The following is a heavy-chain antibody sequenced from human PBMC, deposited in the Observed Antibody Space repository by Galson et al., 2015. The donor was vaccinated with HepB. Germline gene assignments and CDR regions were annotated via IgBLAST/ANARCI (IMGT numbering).Heavy chain of an antibody. CDR1: GFTFSSYA. CDR3: SRDYSNWVGAFDF. V-gene: IGHV3-64*01. D-gene: IGHD4-11*01. Sequence: RLSCAASGFTFSSYAMHWVRQAPGKGLEYVSAISSNGGSTYYANSVKGRFTISRDNSKNTLYLQMGSLRAEDMAVYYCSRDYSNWVGAFDFWGQGTMVTVSS. CDR2: ISSNGGST. J-gene: IGHJ3*01.